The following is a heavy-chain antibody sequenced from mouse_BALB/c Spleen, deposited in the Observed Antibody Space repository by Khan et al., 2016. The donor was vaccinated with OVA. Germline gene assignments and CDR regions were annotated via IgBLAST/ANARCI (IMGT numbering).Heavy chain of an antibody. CDR2: IWGDGTT. D-gene: IGHD2-1*01. Sequence: VQLQESGPGLVAPSQSLSITCTVSGFSLTGYGVTWVRQPPGKGLEWLGMIWGDGTTDYKSALKSRLSINKDNSKSQVFLKMNSLQTDDTTRYYGAKADYGNYGEAMDYWGQGTTVTVAS. V-gene: IGHV2-6-7*01. J-gene: IGHJ4*01. CDR3: AKADYGNYGEAMDY. CDR1: GFSLTGYG.